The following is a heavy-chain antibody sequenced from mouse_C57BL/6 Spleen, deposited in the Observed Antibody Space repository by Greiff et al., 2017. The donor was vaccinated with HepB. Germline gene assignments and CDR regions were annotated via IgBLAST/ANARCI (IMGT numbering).Heavy chain of an antibody. V-gene: IGHV1-82*01. Sequence: QVQLQQSGPELVKPGASVKISCKASGYAFSSSWMNWVKQRPGTGLEWIGRIYPGDGDTNYNGKFKGKATLTADKSSSTAYMQLSSLTSEDSAVYFCARLLRRGYFDYWGQGTTLTVSS. CDR2: IYPGDGDT. J-gene: IGHJ2*01. CDR3: ARLLRRGYFDY. CDR1: GYAFSSSW. D-gene: IGHD1-1*01.